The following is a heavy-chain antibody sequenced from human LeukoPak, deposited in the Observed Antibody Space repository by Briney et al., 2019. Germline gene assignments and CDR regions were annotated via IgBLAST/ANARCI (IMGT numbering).Heavy chain of an antibody. V-gene: IGHV5-51*01. CDR3: ARRYTAMGYGFDY. Sequence: AGESLKISCKGSGYSFISYWIGWVRQMPGKGLEWMGIIYPGDSDTRYSPSFQGQVTISADKSISTAYLQWSSLKASDTAMYYCARRYTAMGYGFDYWGQGTLVTVSS. CDR1: GYSFISYW. D-gene: IGHD5-18*01. J-gene: IGHJ4*02. CDR2: IYPGDSDT.